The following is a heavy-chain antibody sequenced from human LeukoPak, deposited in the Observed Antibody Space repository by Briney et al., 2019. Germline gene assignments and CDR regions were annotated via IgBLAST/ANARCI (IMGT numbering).Heavy chain of an antibody. CDR3: ATEIVDGGFDP. CDR1: GGSMSSYY. CDR2: IYYSGST. V-gene: IGHV4-59*01. D-gene: IGHD2-15*01. J-gene: IGHJ5*02. Sequence: SETLSLTCTVSGGSMSSYYWSWIRQPPGKGLEWIGYIYYSGSTNYNPSLKSRVTISVDTSKNQFSLKLSSVTAADTAVYYCATEIVDGGFDPWGQGTLVTVSS.